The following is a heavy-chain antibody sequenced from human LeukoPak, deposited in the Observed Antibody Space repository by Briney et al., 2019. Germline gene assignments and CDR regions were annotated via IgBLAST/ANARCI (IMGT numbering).Heavy chain of an antibody. CDR3: AKDLDIVVVVAAWQRGYYYGMDV. V-gene: IGHV3-30*18. D-gene: IGHD2-15*01. Sequence: GRSLKLSCAASGFTFSSYGMHWVRQAPGKGLEWVAVISYDGSNKYYADSVKGRFTISRDNSKNTLYLQMNSLRAEDTAVYYCAKDLDIVVVVAAWQRGYYYGMDVWGQGTTVTVSS. J-gene: IGHJ6*02. CDR2: ISYDGSNK. CDR1: GFTFSSYG.